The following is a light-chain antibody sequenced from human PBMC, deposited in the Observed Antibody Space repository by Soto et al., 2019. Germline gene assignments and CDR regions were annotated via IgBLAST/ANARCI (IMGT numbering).Light chain of an antibody. CDR2: EVS. V-gene: IGLV2-14*01. CDR3: SSYTRSDTWV. J-gene: IGLJ3*02. CDR1: SSDVGAYNY. Sequence: QSVLTQPASVSGSPGQSITISCTGTSSDVGAYNYVSWYQQHPGKAPKLIIYEVSNRPSGVSNRFSGSKSGNTASLTISGLQAEDEADYYCSSYTRSDTWVFGGGTKVTVL.